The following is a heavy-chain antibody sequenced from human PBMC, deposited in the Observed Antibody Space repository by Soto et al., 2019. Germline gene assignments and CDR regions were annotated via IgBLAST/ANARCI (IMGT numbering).Heavy chain of an antibody. CDR3: ARAGIVVVPAAMGVDY. D-gene: IGHD2-2*01. CDR2: IWYDGSNK. Sequence: VQLVESGGGVVQPGRSLRLSCAASGFTFSSYGMHWVRQAPGKGLEWVAVIWYDGSNKYYADSVKGRFTISRDNSKNTLYLQMNSLRAEDTAVYYCARAGIVVVPAAMGVDYWGQGTLVTVSS. CDR1: GFTFSSYG. V-gene: IGHV3-33*01. J-gene: IGHJ4*02.